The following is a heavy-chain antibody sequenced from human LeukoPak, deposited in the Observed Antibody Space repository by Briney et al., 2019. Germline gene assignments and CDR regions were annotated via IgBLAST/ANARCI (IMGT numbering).Heavy chain of an antibody. D-gene: IGHD6-13*01. V-gene: IGHV4-59*12. J-gene: IGHJ4*02. CDR3: ACCPDSNSWYGGLDY. CDR2: IYNSGTT. Sequence: SETLSLTCTVSGGSISSYYWSWIRQPPGKGLEWIGYIYNSGTTNYNPSLKSRVTMSVDTNKNQFSLKLSSVTAADTAVYYGACCPDSNSWYGGLDYWGQGTLVTVSS. CDR1: GGSISSYY.